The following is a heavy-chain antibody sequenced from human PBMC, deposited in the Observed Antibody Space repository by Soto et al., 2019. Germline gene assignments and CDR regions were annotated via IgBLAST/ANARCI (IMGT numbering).Heavy chain of an antibody. CDR3: AKEGPLTTGTTSDYYYYMDV. J-gene: IGHJ6*03. V-gene: IGHV3-23*01. CDR1: GFTFSSYA. CDR2: ISGSGGST. Sequence: PGGSLRLSCAASGFTFSSYAMSWVRQAPGKGLEWVSAISGSGGSTYYADSVKGRFTISRDNSKNTLYLQMNSLRAEDTAVYYCAKEGPLTTGTTSDYYYYMDVWGKGTTVTVSS. D-gene: IGHD1-1*01.